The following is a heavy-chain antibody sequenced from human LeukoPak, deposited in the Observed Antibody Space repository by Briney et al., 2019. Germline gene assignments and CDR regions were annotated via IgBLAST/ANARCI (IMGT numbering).Heavy chain of an antibody. CDR1: GFTISSNS. V-gene: IGHV3-21*01. CDR2: ISSSSSYI. J-gene: IGHJ4*02. D-gene: IGHD6-6*01. CDR3: ARSEGQLVGY. Sequence: PGGSLRPSCPASGFTISSNSRNWVRQAPGKGLEWVSSISSSSSYIYYAGSVKGRFTISRDNAKNSLYLQMNSLRAEDTAVYYCARSEGQLVGYWGQGTLVTVSS.